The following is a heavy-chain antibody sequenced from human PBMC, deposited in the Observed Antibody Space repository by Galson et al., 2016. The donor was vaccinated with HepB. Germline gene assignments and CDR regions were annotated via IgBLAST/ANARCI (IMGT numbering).Heavy chain of an antibody. J-gene: IGHJ4*02. Sequence: SLRLSCAVSGSISSAESRNWVRQSPGRGLEWISYISITYGTIHYADSVKGRFTISRDTANNSFYLQMNSLRAEDTAVYFCVRADGSTIFGVAYDSWGQGTLVTVSS. CDR1: GSISSAES. D-gene: IGHD3-3*01. CDR3: VRADGSTIFGVAYDS. V-gene: IGHV3-48*01. CDR2: ISITYGTI.